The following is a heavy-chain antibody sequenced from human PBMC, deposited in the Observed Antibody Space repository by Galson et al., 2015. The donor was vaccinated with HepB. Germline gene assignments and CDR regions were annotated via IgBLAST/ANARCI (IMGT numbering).Heavy chain of an antibody. V-gene: IGHV7-4-1*02. Sequence: SVKVSCKASGYTFTSYAMNWVRQAPGRGLEWMGWINTNTGNPTYAQGFTGRFVFSLDTSVSTAYLQISSLKAEDTAVYYCARDLQYYCSSTSCYSSDYYYYYGMDVWGQGTTVTVSS. CDR3: ARDLQYYCSSTSCYSSDYYYYYGMDV. CDR2: INTNTGNP. CDR1: GYTFTSYA. D-gene: IGHD2-2*01. J-gene: IGHJ6*02.